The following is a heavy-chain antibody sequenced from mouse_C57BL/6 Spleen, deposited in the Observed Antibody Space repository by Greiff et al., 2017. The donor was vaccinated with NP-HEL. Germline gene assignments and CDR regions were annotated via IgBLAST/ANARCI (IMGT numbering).Heavy chain of an antibody. CDR3: ARHADNCGCGVAY. D-gene: IGHD1-2*01. Sequence: VQLQQPGTELVKPGASVKLSCKASGYTFTSYWMHWVKQRPGQGLEWIGNINPSNGYTNYNQKFKGKATLTVDKASSTAYMQLSSLTSEESAVYYCARHADNCGCGVAYWGQGTPVTVSS. V-gene: IGHV1-53*01. CDR2: INPSNGYT. J-gene: IGHJ4*01. CDR1: GYTFTSYW.